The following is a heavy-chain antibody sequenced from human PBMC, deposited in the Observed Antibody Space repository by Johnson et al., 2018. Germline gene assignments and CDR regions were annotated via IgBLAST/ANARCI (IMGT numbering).Heavy chain of an antibody. CDR3: AKDPSPYYYDRRGLSGYYYDYYMDV. CDR2: ISYDGNNK. J-gene: IGHJ6*03. Sequence: QVQLVETGGGVVQPGRSLRLSCVASGFTFSSHGMHWVRQAPGKGLEWVAVISYDGNNKYYADSVKGRLTLSRDNSKDTLYLQMNSLTAADTAEYYCAKDPSPYYYDRRGLSGYYYDYYMDVWGKGTTVTVSS. V-gene: IGHV3-30*18. CDR1: GFTFSSHG. D-gene: IGHD3-22*01.